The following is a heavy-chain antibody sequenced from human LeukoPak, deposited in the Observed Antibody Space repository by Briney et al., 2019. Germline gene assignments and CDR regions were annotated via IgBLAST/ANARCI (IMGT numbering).Heavy chain of an antibody. CDR2: ISSSSSYI. Sequence: GGSLRLSCAASGFTFSSYSMNWVRQAPGKGLEWVSSISSSSSYIYYADSVKGRFTISRDNAKNSLYLQMNSLRAEDTAAYYCARAPLVDGAFDIWGQGTMVTVSS. J-gene: IGHJ3*02. CDR1: GFTFSSYS. D-gene: IGHD5-24*01. CDR3: ARAPLVDGAFDI. V-gene: IGHV3-21*01.